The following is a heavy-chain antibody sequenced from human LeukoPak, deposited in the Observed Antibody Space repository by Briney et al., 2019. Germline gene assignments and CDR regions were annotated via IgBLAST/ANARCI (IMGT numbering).Heavy chain of an antibody. Sequence: SQTLSLTCTVSGGSISSGSYYWGWIRKPPGKGLEWIGSIYYSGSTYYNPSLKSRVTISVDTSKNQFSLKLSSVTAADTAVYYCARQAEWELPSYNWFDPWGQGTLVTVSS. J-gene: IGHJ5*02. V-gene: IGHV4-39*01. CDR2: IYYSGST. CDR1: GGSISSGSYY. CDR3: ARQAEWELPSYNWFDP. D-gene: IGHD1-26*01.